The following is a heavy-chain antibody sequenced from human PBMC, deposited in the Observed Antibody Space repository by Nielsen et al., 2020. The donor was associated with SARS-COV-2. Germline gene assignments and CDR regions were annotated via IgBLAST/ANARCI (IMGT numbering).Heavy chain of an antibody. CDR2: TYYRSKWYN. Sequence: WIRQSPSRGLEWLGGTYYRSKWYNDYAVSVKSRITINPDTSKNQFLLHLNSVTPEDTAVYYCARARGAYGDYYYYYYTDVWGKGTTVTVSS. J-gene: IGHJ6*03. D-gene: IGHD4-17*01. CDR3: ARARGAYGDYYYYYYTDV. V-gene: IGHV6-1*01.